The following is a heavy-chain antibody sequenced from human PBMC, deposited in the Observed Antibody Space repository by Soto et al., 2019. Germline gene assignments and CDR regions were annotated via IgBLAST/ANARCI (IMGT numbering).Heavy chain of an antibody. Sequence: GGSLRLSCAASGFTFSSYGMHWVRQAPGKGLEWVAVIWYDGSNKYYADSVKGRFTISRDNSKNTLYLQMNSLRAEDTAVYYCASSSNYYDSSGYYLSPFDYWGQGTLVTVSS. J-gene: IGHJ4*02. CDR2: IWYDGSNK. D-gene: IGHD3-22*01. CDR3: ASSSNYYDSSGYYLSPFDY. V-gene: IGHV3-33*01. CDR1: GFTFSSYG.